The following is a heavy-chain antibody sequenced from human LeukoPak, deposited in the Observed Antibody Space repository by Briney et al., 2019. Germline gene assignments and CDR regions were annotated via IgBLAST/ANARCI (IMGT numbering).Heavy chain of an antibody. CDR3: ARNYDSSGYTAFGY. Sequence: SETLSLTCTVSGGSISSYYWSWIRQPPGKGLEWIGHIYSSGSTNYNPSLKIRVTISVDPSKNQFSLKLSSVNAADTDVYYCARNYDSSGYTAFGYWGRGTLLTVSS. D-gene: IGHD3-22*01. CDR1: GGSISSYY. J-gene: IGHJ4*02. V-gene: IGHV4-59*01. CDR2: IYSSGST.